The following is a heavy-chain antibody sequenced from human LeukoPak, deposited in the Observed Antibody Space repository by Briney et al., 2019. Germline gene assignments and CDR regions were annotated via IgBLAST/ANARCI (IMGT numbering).Heavy chain of an antibody. CDR1: GGTFSSYA. J-gene: IGHJ3*02. CDR3: ARGSQSYYDILTGSGAFDI. V-gene: IGHV1-69*06. CDR2: IIPIFGTA. Sequence: GASVKVSCKASGGTFSSYAISWVRQAPGQGLEWMGGIIPIFGTANYAQKFQGRVTITADKSTSTAYMELSSLRSEDTAVYYCARGSQSYYDILTGSGAFDIWGQGTMVTVSS. D-gene: IGHD3-9*01.